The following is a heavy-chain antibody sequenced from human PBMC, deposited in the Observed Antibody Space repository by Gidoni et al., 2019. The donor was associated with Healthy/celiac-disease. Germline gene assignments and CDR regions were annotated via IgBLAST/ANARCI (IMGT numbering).Heavy chain of an antibody. D-gene: IGHD7-27*01. Sequence: FSSYAMSWVRQSPGKGLEWVSAIGGSSGSTYYADSVKVRFTISRDNSKNTLYMKLNSLRAEDTAVYSCENNWGYYFDYWSQGTLVTVSS. CDR2: IGGSSGST. CDR3: ENNWGYYFDY. J-gene: IGHJ4*02. V-gene: IGHV3-23*01. CDR1: FSSYA.